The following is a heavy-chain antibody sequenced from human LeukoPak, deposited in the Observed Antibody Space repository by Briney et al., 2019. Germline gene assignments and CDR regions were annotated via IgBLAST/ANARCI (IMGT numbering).Heavy chain of an antibody. CDR2: ISGTGGST. D-gene: IGHD2-15*01. CDR3: AKGGPVKLLLFTPFDY. V-gene: IGHV3-23*01. Sequence: GGSLRLSCAASGFTFSSYALSWVRQTPGKGLEYVSTISGTGGSTYHADSVGGRFTISRDNSKSTLSLQMNSLRAEGTAIYYCAKGGPVKLLLFTPFDYWGQETLVTVSS. J-gene: IGHJ4*02. CDR1: GFTFSSYA.